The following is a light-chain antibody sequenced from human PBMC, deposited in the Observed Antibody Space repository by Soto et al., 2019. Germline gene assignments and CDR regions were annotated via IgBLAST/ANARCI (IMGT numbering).Light chain of an antibody. CDR1: QSVSSSY. CDR3: QQYGSSPWT. CDR2: GAS. V-gene: IGKV3-20*01. Sequence: EVVMTQSPATLSVSPGERATLSCRASQSVSSSYLAWYQQKPGQAPRPLIYGASSRAIGIPDRFSGSGSGTDFTLTISRLEPEDFAVYYCQQYGSSPWTFGQGTKV. J-gene: IGKJ1*01.